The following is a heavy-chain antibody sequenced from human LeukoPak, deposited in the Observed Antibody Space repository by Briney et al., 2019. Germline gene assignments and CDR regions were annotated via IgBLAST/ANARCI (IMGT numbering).Heavy chain of an antibody. Sequence: GGSLRLSCAASEFTFDNYAMSWVRQAPGKGLEWVSVISGSGYYSYYANSVKGRFTISRDNSKNTLYLQMGSLRAEDMAVYYCARGVGARPKYYFDYWGQGTLVTVSS. CDR1: EFTFDNYA. J-gene: IGHJ4*02. CDR3: ARGVGARPKYYFDY. V-gene: IGHV3-64*01. D-gene: IGHD1-26*01. CDR2: ISGSGYYS.